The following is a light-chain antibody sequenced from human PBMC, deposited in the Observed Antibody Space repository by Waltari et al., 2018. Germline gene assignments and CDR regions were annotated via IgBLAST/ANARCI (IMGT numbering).Light chain of an antibody. J-gene: IGKJ4*01. CDR1: QGISRW. V-gene: IGKV1-12*01. CDR3: QQANSFPLT. CDR2: SAS. Sequence: DIQMTQSPSSVSASVGDSVPITCRASQGISRWLAWYQQKPGKGPKLLIYSASTLQSGVPSRFSGSGSGTDFTLTINTLQPEDFAIYYCQQANSFPLTFGGGTKVEIK.